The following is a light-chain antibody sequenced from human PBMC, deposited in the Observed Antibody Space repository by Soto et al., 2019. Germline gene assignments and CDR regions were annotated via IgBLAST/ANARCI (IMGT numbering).Light chain of an antibody. CDR2: SAS. V-gene: IGKV1-12*01. J-gene: IGKJ4*01. CDR1: QVISSW. Sequence: DIQMTQSPSSVSASVGDKVTITCRASQVISSWLAWYQQKPGKAPNLLIYSASSLQSGVPSRFSGSGSGTEFTLTISSLQPEDFATYYCQQAYSLPLTFGGGTKVDIK. CDR3: QQAYSLPLT.